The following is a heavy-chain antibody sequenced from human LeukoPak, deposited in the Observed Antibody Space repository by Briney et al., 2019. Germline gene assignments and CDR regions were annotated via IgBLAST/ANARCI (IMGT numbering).Heavy chain of an antibody. CDR1: GGSFSGYY. D-gene: IGHD3-9*01. Sequence: PSETLSLTCAVYGGSFSGYYWSWIRQPPGKGLEWIGEINHSGSTNYNPSLKSRVTMSLDTSKNQFSLNLRSVTATDTAVYYCARRTYYDTLTGYKYWYFVLWGRGTLVTVS. CDR3: ARRTYYDTLTGYKYWYFVL. CDR2: INHSGST. J-gene: IGHJ2*01. V-gene: IGHV4-34*01.